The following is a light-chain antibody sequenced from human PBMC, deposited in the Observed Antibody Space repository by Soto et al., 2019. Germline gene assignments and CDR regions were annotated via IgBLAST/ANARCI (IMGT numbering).Light chain of an antibody. V-gene: IGLV2-14*03. CDR1: SSDVGVYNY. CDR3: SSYTSSNSYV. Sequence: QSALTQPASVSGSPGQSITISCTGTSSDVGVYNYVSWFQQHPGKAPKLVVYDVSNRPSGVSNRFSGSKSGNTASLTISGLQAEDEADYYCSSYTSSNSYVFGTGTKVTVL. J-gene: IGLJ1*01. CDR2: DVS.